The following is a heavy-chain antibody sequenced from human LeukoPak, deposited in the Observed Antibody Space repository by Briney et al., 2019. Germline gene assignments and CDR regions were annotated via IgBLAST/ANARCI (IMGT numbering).Heavy chain of an antibody. D-gene: IGHD2-2*02. CDR2: IYGSNNNT. V-gene: IGHV3-23*05. J-gene: IGHJ4*02. Sequence: RPGGSLRLSCAASGFTFSSFAMGWVRLAPGKGLQWISCIYGSNNNTYYTDSVTGRFTISRDNSKTTLFLQMNSLRAEDTAVYYCAKGISGSCYTGLGFWGQGTLVTVSS. CDR1: GFTFSSFA. CDR3: AKGISGSCYTGLGF.